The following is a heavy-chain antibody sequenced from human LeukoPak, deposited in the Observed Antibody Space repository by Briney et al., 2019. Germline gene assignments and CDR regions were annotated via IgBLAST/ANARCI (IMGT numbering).Heavy chain of an antibody. Sequence: SETLSLTCTVSGGSISSSSYYCGWIRQPPGKGLEWIGSIYYSGSTYYNPSLKSRVTISVDTSKNQFSLKLSSVTAADTAVYYCARQANYDSSGYPFDYWGQGTLVTVSS. V-gene: IGHV4-39*01. CDR3: ARQANYDSSGYPFDY. D-gene: IGHD3-22*01. J-gene: IGHJ4*02. CDR2: IYYSGST. CDR1: GGSISSSSYY.